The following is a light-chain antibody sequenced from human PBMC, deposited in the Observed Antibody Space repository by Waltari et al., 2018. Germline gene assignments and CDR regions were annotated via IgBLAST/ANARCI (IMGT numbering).Light chain of an antibody. CDR2: KVS. V-gene: IGKV2-30*02. CDR3: MQGTHWPWT. Sequence: DVVMTQSPLSLPVTLGQPASISCRSSQSLVHSAGNTYLNWFQQRPGQSPRRLIYKVSNRDSGVPDRFSGSGSGTDFTLKISRVEAEDVGVYYCMQGTHWPWTLGQGTKVEIK. CDR1: QSLVHSAGNTY. J-gene: IGKJ1*01.